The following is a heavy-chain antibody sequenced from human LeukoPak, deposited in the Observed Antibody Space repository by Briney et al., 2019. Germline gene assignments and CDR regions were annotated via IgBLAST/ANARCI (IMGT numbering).Heavy chain of an antibody. CDR3: TTLGYHLDS. CDR1: GFDFSAYE. V-gene: IGHV3-48*03. CDR2: FAGSDTTK. J-gene: IGHJ4*02. D-gene: IGHD3-22*01. Sequence: GGSLRLSCAASGFDFSAYEMNWVRQAPGKGLEWVTYFAGSDTTKYYADSVRGRFTISRDNAKNSLYLQMNSLRAEDTALYYCTTLGYHLDSWGQGTLVTVSS.